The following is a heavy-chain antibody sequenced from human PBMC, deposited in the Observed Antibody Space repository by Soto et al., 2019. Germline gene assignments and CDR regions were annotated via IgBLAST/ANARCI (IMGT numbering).Heavy chain of an antibody. Sequence: TLSLTCTVSGDSISSADYYWSWIRQTPGKGLEWIGHIFYSGTTYYNPSLKSRLTISVDTSKNHFSLRLTSVTAADTAVYYCARDLWVEPELYYYGMDVWGQGTTVIVSS. D-gene: IGHD1-1*01. V-gene: IGHV4-30-4*01. CDR3: ARDLWVEPELYYYGMDV. J-gene: IGHJ6*02. CDR1: GDSISSADYY. CDR2: IFYSGTT.